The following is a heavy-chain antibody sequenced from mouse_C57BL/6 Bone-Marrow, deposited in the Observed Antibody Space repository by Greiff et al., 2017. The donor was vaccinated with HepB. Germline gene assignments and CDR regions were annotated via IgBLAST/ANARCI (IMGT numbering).Heavy chain of an antibody. V-gene: IGHV1-55*01. CDR2: IYPGSGST. CDR1: GYTFTSYW. D-gene: IGHD2-2*01. Sequence: QVQLQQSGAELVKPGASVKMSCKASGYTFTSYWITWVKQRPGQGLEWIGDIYPGSGSTNYNEKFKSKATLTVDTSSSTAYMQLSSLTSEDSAVYYCAKGGYDAVRGNYWGQGTTHTVSS. J-gene: IGHJ2*01. CDR3: AKGGYDAVRGNY.